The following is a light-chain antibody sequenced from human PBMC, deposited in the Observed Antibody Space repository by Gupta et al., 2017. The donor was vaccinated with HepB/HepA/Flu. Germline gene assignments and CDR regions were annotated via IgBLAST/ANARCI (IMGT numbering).Light chain of an antibody. CDR1: QGISSY. J-gene: IGKJ4*01. V-gene: IGKV1-9*01. CDR2: AAS. CDR3: LQRNSYPPT. Sequence: DIQLTQSPSFLSASVGDRVTITCRASQGISSYLAWYQQKPGKAPKLLIYAASTVQSGVPSRFSGSGSGTEFTLTISSLQPEDFATYYCLQRNSYPPTFGGGTKVEIK.